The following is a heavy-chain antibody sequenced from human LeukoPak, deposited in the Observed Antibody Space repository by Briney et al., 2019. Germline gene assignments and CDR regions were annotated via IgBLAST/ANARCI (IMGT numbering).Heavy chain of an antibody. V-gene: IGHV1-69*13. D-gene: IGHD3-22*01. J-gene: IGHJ4*02. Sequence: ASVKVSCKASGYTFISYGFSWVRQAPGQGLEWMGGIIPIFGTANYAQKFQGRVTITADESTSTAYMELSSLRSEDTAVYYCASNYYDSTLMDYWGQGTLVTVSS. CDR2: IIPIFGTA. CDR1: GYTFISYG. CDR3: ASNYYDSTLMDY.